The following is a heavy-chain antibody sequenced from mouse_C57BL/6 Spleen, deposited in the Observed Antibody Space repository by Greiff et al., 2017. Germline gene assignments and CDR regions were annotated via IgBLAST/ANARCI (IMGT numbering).Heavy chain of an antibody. J-gene: IGHJ3*01. D-gene: IGHD6-2*01. CDR2: IDPSDSYT. Sequence: QVQLQQPGAELVKPGASVKLSCKASGYTFTSYWMQWVKQRPGQGLEWIGEIDPSDSYTNYNQKFKGKATLTVDTSSSTAYMQLSSLTSEDSAVYYCARRVSFIAYWGQGTLVTVSA. V-gene: IGHV1-50*01. CDR3: ARRVSFIAY. CDR1: GYTFTSYW.